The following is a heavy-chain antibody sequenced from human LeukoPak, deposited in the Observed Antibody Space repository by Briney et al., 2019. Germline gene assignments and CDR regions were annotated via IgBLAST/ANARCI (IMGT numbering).Heavy chain of an antibody. CDR2: IIPIFGTA. CDR1: GGTFSSYA. V-gene: IGHV1-69*01. CDR3: ARDIQRVYCSSTSCYLNWFDP. J-gene: IGHJ5*02. Sequence: GSSVKVSCKASGGTFSSYAISWVRQAPGQGLEWMGGIIPIFGTANYAQKFQGRVTITAGESTSTAYMELSSLRSEDTAVYYCARDIQRVYCSSTSCYLNWFDPWGQGTLVTVSS. D-gene: IGHD2-2*01.